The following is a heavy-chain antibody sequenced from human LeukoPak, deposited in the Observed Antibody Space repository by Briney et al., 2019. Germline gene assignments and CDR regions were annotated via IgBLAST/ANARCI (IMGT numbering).Heavy chain of an antibody. CDR1: GFILSSHP. J-gene: IGHJ4*02. CDR2: IGNDGRTM. D-gene: IGHD2-2*01. V-gene: IGHV3-48*03. CDR3: ARDTYCSSTSCYLYFDY. Sequence: GGSLRLSCAASGFILSSHPMNWVRQAPGKGLEWVSYIGNDGRTMYYADSVKGRFTMSRDSAKNSLYLQMNSPRAEDTAVYYCARDTYCSSTSCYLYFDYWGQGTLVTVSS.